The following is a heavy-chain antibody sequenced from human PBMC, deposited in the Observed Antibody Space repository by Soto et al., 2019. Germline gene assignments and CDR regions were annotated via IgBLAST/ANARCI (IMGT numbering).Heavy chain of an antibody. D-gene: IGHD3-22*01. CDR1: RGTLSNSG. CDR3: ARDTEFYDSNGDLGFDM. CDR2: ISYDGKRE. J-gene: IGHJ3*02. V-gene: IGHV3-30*05. Sequence: PGGALRLSCAASRGTLSNSGIHWVRQARGKGLEWLTVISYDGKREYDADSERGRFSVSRDSSGNTFCLEMNTLGPEDTAVYYSARDTEFYDSNGDLGFDMWGQGTLVTVTS.